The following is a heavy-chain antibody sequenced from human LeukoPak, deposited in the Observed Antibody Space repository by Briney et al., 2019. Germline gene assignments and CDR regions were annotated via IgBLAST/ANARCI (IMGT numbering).Heavy chain of an antibody. CDR3: ARDHNWGFDF. CDR2: ISSTYDI. J-gene: IGHJ4*02. V-gene: IGHV3-48*02. D-gene: IGHD7-27*01. CDR1: GFIFGPYA. Sequence: GGSLRLSCAASGFIFGPYAMNWVRQAPGRGLEWVSYISSTYDIYYSDSVRGRFTISRDNAKNSVYLQMNSLRDEDTAVYYCARDHNWGFDFWGQGTLVAVSS.